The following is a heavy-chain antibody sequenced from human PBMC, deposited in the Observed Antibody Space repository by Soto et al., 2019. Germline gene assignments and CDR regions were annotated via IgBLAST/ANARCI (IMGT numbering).Heavy chain of an antibody. Sequence: GGSLRLSCAASGFTFSNSEMFWVRQAPGKGLEWVSKINYSGSNIYYSKSVKGRFTISRDNAKNSLSLQMNSLTDEDTAIYYCAREALCGAACYFFEYWGPGTLGTVSA. J-gene: IGHJ4*02. CDR3: AREALCGAACYFFEY. D-gene: IGHD2-21*02. CDR2: INYSGSNI. V-gene: IGHV3-48*03. CDR1: GFTFSNSE.